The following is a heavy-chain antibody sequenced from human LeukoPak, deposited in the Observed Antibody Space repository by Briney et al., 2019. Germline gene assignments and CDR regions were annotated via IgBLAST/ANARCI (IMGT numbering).Heavy chain of an antibody. J-gene: IGHJ5*02. V-gene: IGHV1-2*02. Sequence: ASVKVSCKASGYTFTSYYMHWVRQAPGQGLEWMGWINPNSGGTNYAQKFQGRVTMTRDTSISTAYMELSRLRSDDTAVYYCARVSRNTYYYGSGSYNNWFDPWGQGTLVTVSS. D-gene: IGHD3-10*01. CDR1: GYTFTSYY. CDR3: ARVSRNTYYYGSGSYNNWFDP. CDR2: INPNSGGT.